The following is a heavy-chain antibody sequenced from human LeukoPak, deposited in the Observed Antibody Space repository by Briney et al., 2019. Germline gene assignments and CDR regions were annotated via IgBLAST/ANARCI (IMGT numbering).Heavy chain of an antibody. Sequence: ASVKVSCKASGYIFTGYYMHWVRQAPGQGLEWMGWISPHSGGTSYAQKFQGRVTMTLDTSISTVYMELSRLRSDDTAVYYCARVSRLYYDTSGRIFDYWGQGTLVTVSS. V-gene: IGHV1-2*02. CDR1: GYIFTGYY. D-gene: IGHD3-22*01. J-gene: IGHJ4*02. CDR3: ARVSRLYYDTSGRIFDY. CDR2: ISPHSGGT.